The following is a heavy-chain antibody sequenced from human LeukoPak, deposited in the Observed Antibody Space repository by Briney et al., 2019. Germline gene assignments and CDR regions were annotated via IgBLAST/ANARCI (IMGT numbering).Heavy chain of an antibody. Sequence: KPSETLSLTCAVYGGSFSGYYWSWIRQPPGKGLEWIGEINHSGSTNYNPSLKSRVTISVDTSKNQFSLKLSSVTAADTAVYYCARGRRPGNYYDSSGYYGEYFQHWGQGTLVTVSS. CDR2: INHSGST. CDR1: GGSFSGYY. D-gene: IGHD3-22*01. CDR3: ARGRRPGNYYDSSGYYGEYFQH. V-gene: IGHV4-34*01. J-gene: IGHJ1*01.